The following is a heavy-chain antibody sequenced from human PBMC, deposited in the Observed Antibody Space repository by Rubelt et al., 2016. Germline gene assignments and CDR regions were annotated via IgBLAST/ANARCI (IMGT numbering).Heavy chain of an antibody. D-gene: IGHD3-22*01. V-gene: IGHV1-69*04. CDR2: IIPILGIA. Sequence: GHGLEWMGRIIPILGIANYAQKFQGRVTITRDTSASTAYMELSSLRSEDTAVYYCARGEYYYDSSGYSNDYWGQGTLVTVSS. J-gene: IGHJ4*02. CDR3: ARGEYYYDSSGYSNDY.